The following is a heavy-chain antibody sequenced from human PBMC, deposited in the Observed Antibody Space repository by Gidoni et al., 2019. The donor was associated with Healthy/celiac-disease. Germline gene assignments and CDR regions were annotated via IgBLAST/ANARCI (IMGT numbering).Heavy chain of an antibody. V-gene: IGHV3-53*01. CDR3: AREWVHYYGSGSVHYYYGMDV. CDR1: GFTVSSNY. J-gene: IGHJ6*02. Sequence: EVQLVESGGGLIQPGGSLRLSCAASGFTVSSNYMSWVRQAPGKGLEWVSVIYSGGSTYYAAAVKGRFTISRDNSKNTLYLQMNSLRAEDTAVYYCAREWVHYYGSGSVHYYYGMDVWGQGTTVTVSS. CDR2: IYSGGST. D-gene: IGHD3-10*01.